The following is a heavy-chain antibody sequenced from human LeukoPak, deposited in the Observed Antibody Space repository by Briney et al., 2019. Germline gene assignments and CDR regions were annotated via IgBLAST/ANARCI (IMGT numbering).Heavy chain of an antibody. J-gene: IGHJ4*02. V-gene: IGHV4-39*01. Sequence: SETLSLTCTVSGGSISSSSYYWGWIRQPQGQGLVWIGRSYYSGSTYYNPSLKCRVTISVDRYKTQFSLKLSMVTAADTAVYYYEGGITMIVVVISFDYWGQGTLVTVSS. CDR3: EGGITMIVVVISFDY. CDR1: GGSISSSSYY. D-gene: IGHD3-22*01. CDR2: SYYSGST.